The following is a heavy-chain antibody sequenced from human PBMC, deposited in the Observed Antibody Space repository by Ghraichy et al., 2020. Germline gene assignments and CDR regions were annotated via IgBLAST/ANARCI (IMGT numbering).Heavy chain of an antibody. J-gene: IGHJ4*02. Sequence: SETLSLTCTVSGGSISSYYWSWIRQPPGKGLEWIGYIYYSGSTNYNPSLKSRVTISVDTSKNQFSLKLSSVTAADTAVYYCARGEEVQQQLVWGFRDWGQGTLVTVSS. CDR1: GGSISSYY. D-gene: IGHD6-13*01. CDR2: IYYSGST. CDR3: ARGEEVQQQLVWGFRD. V-gene: IGHV4-59*01.